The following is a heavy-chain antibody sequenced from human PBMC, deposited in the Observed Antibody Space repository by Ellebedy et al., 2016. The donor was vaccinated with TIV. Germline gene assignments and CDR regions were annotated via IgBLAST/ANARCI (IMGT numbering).Heavy chain of an antibody. CDR2: TYYRTGWYY. CDR3: TRGDHFDY. Sequence: MPSETLSLTCAISGDSVSSGTVAWNCLRQSPSRGLEWLGRTYYRTGWYYDYAVSLMRRITIKSDTSTYQFPLHLNSVTPEDTAVYFCTRGDHFDYWGQGTMVTVSS. CDR1: GDSVSSGTVA. V-gene: IGHV6-1*01. J-gene: IGHJ4*02.